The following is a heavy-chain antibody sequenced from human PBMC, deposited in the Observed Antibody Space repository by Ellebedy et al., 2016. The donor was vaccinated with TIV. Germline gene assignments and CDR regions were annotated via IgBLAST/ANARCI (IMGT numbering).Heavy chain of an antibody. Sequence: AASVKVSCKASGYTFSSYGISWVRQAPGQGLEWMGWISGYNDNTHYAQKFQGRVTTTTDTSTSTAYMELRSLRSDDTAVYSCGRIVYYDSSGYLSDYWGQGTLVTVSS. CDR3: GRIVYYDSSGYLSDY. V-gene: IGHV1-18*01. D-gene: IGHD3-22*01. J-gene: IGHJ4*02. CDR2: ISGYNDNT. CDR1: GYTFSSYG.